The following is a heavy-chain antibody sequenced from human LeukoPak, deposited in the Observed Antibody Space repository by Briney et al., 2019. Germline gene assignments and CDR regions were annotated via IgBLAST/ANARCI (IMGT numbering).Heavy chain of an antibody. V-gene: IGHV3-7*01. CDR2: IKTDGSQI. D-gene: IGHD3-10*01. CDR3: ARVYDSGSQAYFYYMDV. J-gene: IGHJ6*03. CDR1: GFTFSSYW. Sequence: GGSLRLSCVASGFTFSSYWMTWVRQAPGKGLEWVANIKTDGSQIYYVDSVKGRFTISRDNAKNSLYLQMNSLRAEDTAVYYCARVYDSGSQAYFYYMDVWGKGTTVTISS.